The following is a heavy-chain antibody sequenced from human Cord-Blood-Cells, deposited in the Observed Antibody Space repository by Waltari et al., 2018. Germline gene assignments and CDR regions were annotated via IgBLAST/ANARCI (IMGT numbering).Heavy chain of an antibody. Sequence: QVQLVQSGAEVKKPGTSVKVSCKASGGTFSSYAISWVRQAPGQGLEWMVWIIPIFGTANYEQKFQGRVTITADESTSTAYMELSSLRSEDTAVYYCARGGYYFDYWGQGTLVTVSS. J-gene: IGHJ4*02. D-gene: IGHD3-16*01. CDR2: IIPIFGTA. CDR1: GGTFSSYA. V-gene: IGHV1-69*19. CDR3: ARGGYYFDY.